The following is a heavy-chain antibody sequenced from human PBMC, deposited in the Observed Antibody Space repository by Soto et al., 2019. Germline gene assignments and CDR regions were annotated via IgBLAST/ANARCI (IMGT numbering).Heavy chain of an antibody. D-gene: IGHD2-2*01. Sequence: GGFLRLSCAASGFTFSSYAMSWVRQAPGKGLEWVSAISGSGGSTYYADSVKGRFTISRDNSKNTLYLQMNSLRAEDTAVYYRAKGGVVPAAMVLFDYWGQGTLVTVSS. CDR2: ISGSGGST. CDR1: GFTFSSYA. J-gene: IGHJ4*02. V-gene: IGHV3-23*01. CDR3: AKGGVVPAAMVLFDY.